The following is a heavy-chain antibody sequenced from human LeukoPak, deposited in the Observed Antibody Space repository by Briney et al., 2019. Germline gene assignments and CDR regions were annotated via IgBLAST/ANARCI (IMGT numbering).Heavy chain of an antibody. Sequence: GASVKVSCKASGYTFTSYAMHWVRQAPGQRLEWMGWINAGNGNTKYSQKFQGRVTITRDTSASTAYMELSSLRSEDTAVYYCARGETTVTTLTYWGQGTLVTVSS. V-gene: IGHV1-3*01. J-gene: IGHJ4*02. D-gene: IGHD4-17*01. CDR1: GYTFTSYA. CDR2: INAGNGNT. CDR3: ARGETTVTTLTY.